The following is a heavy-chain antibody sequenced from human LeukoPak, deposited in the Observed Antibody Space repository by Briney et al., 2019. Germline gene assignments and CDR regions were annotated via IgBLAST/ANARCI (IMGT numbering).Heavy chain of an antibody. CDR2: INHSGST. Sequence: NPSETLSLTCAVYGGSFSGYYWSWIRQPPGKGLEWIGEINHSGSTNYNPSLKSRVTISVDTSKNQFSLKLSSVTAADTAVYYCAREIYYFDYWGQGALVTVSS. V-gene: IGHV4-34*01. CDR1: GGSFSGYY. J-gene: IGHJ4*02. D-gene: IGHD3-3*01. CDR3: AREIYYFDY.